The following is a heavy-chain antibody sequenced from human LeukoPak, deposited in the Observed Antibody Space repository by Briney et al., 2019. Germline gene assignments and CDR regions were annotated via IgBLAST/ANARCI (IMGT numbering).Heavy chain of an antibody. D-gene: IGHD3-22*01. V-gene: IGHV5-51*01. CDR3: ARRYDNTGYYVY. Sequence: GESLKISCKGFGYSFISYWIAWVRQMPGKGLEWMGIIYPGDSDTRYSPSFQGQVTISADKSINTAYLQWSSLKASDTAMYYCARRYDNTGYYVYWGQGTLVTVSS. J-gene: IGHJ4*02. CDR1: GYSFISYW. CDR2: IYPGDSDT.